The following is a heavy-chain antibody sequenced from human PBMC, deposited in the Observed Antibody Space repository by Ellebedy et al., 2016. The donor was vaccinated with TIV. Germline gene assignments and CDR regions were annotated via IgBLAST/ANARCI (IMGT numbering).Heavy chain of an antibody. Sequence: GGSLRLSCLASGFTFNNYAMSWVRQPPGKGLEWVSAINPSGGRTYYADSVKGRFTISRDNSNNRLYLQMNSLRGEDTAVYYCAKYYSSPNWFDPWGQGTLVTVSS. V-gene: IGHV3-23*01. J-gene: IGHJ5*02. CDR3: AKYYSSPNWFDP. D-gene: IGHD3-10*01. CDR1: GFTFNNYA. CDR2: INPSGGRT.